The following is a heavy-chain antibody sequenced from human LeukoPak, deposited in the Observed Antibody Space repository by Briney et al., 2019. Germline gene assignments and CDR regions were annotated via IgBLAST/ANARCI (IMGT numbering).Heavy chain of an antibody. CDR1: GYTFTSYD. Sequence: ASVKVSCKASGYTFTSYDINWVRQATGQGLEWMGWMNPNSGNTGYAQKFQGRVTMTRNTSISTAYMELSSLRSEDTAVYYCARVYCSSTSCYDYFDYWGQGTLVTVST. D-gene: IGHD2-2*01. V-gene: IGHV1-8*01. CDR3: ARVYCSSTSCYDYFDY. J-gene: IGHJ4*02. CDR2: MNPNSGNT.